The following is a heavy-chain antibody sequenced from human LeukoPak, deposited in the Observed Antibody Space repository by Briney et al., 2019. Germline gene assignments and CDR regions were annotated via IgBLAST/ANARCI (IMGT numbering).Heavy chain of an antibody. CDR1: GDSVSSNSAA. V-gene: IGHV6-1*01. Sequence: SQTLSLTCAISGDSVSSNSAAWTWIRQSPSRGLGWLGRTYYRSKWYTDYAVSVKSRITINPDTSKNQFCLQLNSATPEDTAVYYCAREGGSPDYFDYWGQGTLVTVSS. J-gene: IGHJ4*02. D-gene: IGHD1-26*01. CDR2: TYYRSKWYT. CDR3: AREGGSPDYFDY.